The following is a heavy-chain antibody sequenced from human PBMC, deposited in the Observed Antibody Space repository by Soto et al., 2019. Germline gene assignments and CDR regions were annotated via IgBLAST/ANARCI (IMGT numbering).Heavy chain of an antibody. J-gene: IGHJ3*02. CDR3: ARGGLWFGELFHGAFDI. D-gene: IGHD3-10*01. CDR2: MNPNSGNT. CDR1: GYTFPSYD. V-gene: IGHV1-8*01. Sequence: GASVKVSYKASGYTFPSYDIKWGGQATGQGLEWMGWMNPNSGNTGYAQKFQGRVTMTRNTSISTAYMDLSGLRSEDTAVYYCARGGLWFGELFHGAFDIWGQGTMVTVSS.